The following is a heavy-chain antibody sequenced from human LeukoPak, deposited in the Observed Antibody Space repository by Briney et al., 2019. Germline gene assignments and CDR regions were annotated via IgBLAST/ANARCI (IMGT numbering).Heavy chain of an antibody. J-gene: IGHJ4*02. V-gene: IGHV3-64*01. CDR3: AKEDSSGWYSDPPSYYFDY. CDR2: ISSNGGST. CDR1: GFTFSSYA. D-gene: IGHD6-19*01. Sequence: AGGSLRLSCAASGFTFSSYAMHWVRQAPGKGLEYVSAISSNGGSTYYANSVKGRFTISRDNSKNTLYLQMGSLRAEDTAVYYCAKEDSSGWYSDPPSYYFDYWGQGTLVTVSS.